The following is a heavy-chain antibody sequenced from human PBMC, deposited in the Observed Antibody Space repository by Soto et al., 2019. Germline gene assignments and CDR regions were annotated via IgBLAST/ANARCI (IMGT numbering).Heavy chain of an antibody. V-gene: IGHV3-30-3*01. CDR1: GFSISDYA. D-gene: IGHD6-13*01. Sequence: QVQLVESGGGVVQPGRSLRLSCAASGFSISDYAMYWVRQAPGKGLEWVAVISYDGSNKYYADSVKGRFTISRDTSKNTLYLQMNSLRAEDTAIYYCARRDGSSWNYYYYGMDVWGQGTTVTVSS. CDR3: ARRDGSSWNYYYYGMDV. CDR2: ISYDGSNK. J-gene: IGHJ6*02.